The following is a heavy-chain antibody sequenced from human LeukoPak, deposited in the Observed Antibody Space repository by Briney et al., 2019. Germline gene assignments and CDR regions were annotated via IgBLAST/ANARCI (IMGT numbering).Heavy chain of an antibody. V-gene: IGHV4-61*02. Sequence: SETLSLTCTVSGGSISSGSYYWSWIRQPAGKGLEWIGRIYTSGSTNYNPSLKSRVTISVDTSKNQFSLKLSSVTAADTAVYYCARRLERRSAFDIWGQGTMVTVSS. CDR3: ARRLERRSAFDI. D-gene: IGHD1-1*01. J-gene: IGHJ3*02. CDR1: GGSISSGSYY. CDR2: IYTSGST.